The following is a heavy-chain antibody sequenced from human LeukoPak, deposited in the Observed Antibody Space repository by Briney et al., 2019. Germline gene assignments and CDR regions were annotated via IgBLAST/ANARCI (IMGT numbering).Heavy chain of an antibody. Sequence: GGSLRLSCAASGLTFSTYGMHWVRQAPGKGLEWVAFIRYDGSIKYYADSVKGRFTISRDNAKNSVYLQMNSLRGEDTAVYYCARDDVTTNGGVIADPRLFDIWGQGTMVTVSS. CDR3: ARDDVTTNGGVIADPRLFDI. D-gene: IGHD2-8*02. CDR2: IRYDGSIK. J-gene: IGHJ3*02. CDR1: GLTFSTYG. V-gene: IGHV3-30*02.